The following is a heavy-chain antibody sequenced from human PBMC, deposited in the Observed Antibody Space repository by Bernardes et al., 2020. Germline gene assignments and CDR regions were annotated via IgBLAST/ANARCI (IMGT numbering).Heavy chain of an antibody. CDR3: ARDRDGVFDY. Sequence: GGSLRLSCAASGFTVSSNSMSWVRQAPGKGLEWVSVIYSGGSTYYADSVKGRFTISRDNSKNTLYLQMNNLRAEDTALFYCARDRDGVFDYWGQGTLVTVSS. D-gene: IGHD4-17*01. CDR2: IYSGGST. CDR1: GFTVSSNS. J-gene: IGHJ4*02. V-gene: IGHV3-53*01.